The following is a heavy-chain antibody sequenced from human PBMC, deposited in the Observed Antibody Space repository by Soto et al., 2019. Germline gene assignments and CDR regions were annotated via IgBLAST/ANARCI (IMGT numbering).Heavy chain of an antibody. CDR3: ARPLRFLDPREYYAMDV. V-gene: IGHV1-46*01. D-gene: IGHD3-3*01. J-gene: IGHJ6*04. Sequence: ASVKVSCKASGYTFTNFYLHWVRQAPGQGLEWMGIINPSGGSTRSAQKFQGRVVMTRDTSTNTVYMELRRLRSEDTAVYYCARPLRFLDPREYYAMDVWGKGTTVTVSS. CDR1: GYTFTNFY. CDR2: INPSGGST.